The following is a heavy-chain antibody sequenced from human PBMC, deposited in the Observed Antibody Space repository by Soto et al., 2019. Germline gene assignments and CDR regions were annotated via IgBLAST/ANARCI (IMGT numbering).Heavy chain of an antibody. J-gene: IGHJ4*02. CDR2: ISSSSSYI. CDR1: GFTFSSYS. V-gene: IGHV3-21*01. Sequence: EVQLVESGGGLVKPGGSLRLSCAASGFTFSSYSMNCVRQAPGKWLEWVSSISSSSSYIYYAESVKGRFTISRDNAKNSLYLPMNSLRAEDTAVYYCARVSVSATPFTPFEYYFDYWGQGTMVTVSS. D-gene: IGHD2-15*01. CDR3: ARVSVSATPFTPFEYYFDY.